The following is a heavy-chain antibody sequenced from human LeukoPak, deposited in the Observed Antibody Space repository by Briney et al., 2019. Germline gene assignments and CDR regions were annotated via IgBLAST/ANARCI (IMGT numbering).Heavy chain of an antibody. J-gene: IGHJ4*02. CDR1: GFPFSNYW. CDR3: AKAVGAAGGTRPEY. Sequence: GGSLRLSCAASGFPFSNYWMHWVRQAPGKGLVWVSRVNSDGSTTNYADSVKGRFSISRDNSKNTLFLQMNSLRAEDTAVYYCAKAVGAAGGTRPEYWGQGTLVTVSS. V-gene: IGHV3-74*01. D-gene: IGHD6-13*01. CDR2: VNSDGSTT.